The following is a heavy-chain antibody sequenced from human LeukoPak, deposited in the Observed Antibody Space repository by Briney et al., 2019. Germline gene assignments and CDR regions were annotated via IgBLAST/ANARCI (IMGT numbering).Heavy chain of an antibody. CDR1: GFTFSSYG. CDR3: ARKEWWDPRDAFDI. D-gene: IGHD2-15*01. Sequence: PGGSLRLSCAASGFTFSSYGMHWVRQAPGKGLEWVAVISYDGSNKYYADSVKGRFTISRDNSKNTLYLQMNSLRAEDTAVYYCARKEWWDPRDAFDIWGQGTMVTVSS. J-gene: IGHJ3*02. CDR2: ISYDGSNK. V-gene: IGHV3-30*19.